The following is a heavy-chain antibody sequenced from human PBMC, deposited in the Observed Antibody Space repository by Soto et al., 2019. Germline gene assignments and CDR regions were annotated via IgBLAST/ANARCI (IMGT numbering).Heavy chain of an antibody. CDR3: ARDSYDYVWGTPNAFDI. D-gene: IGHD3-16*01. Sequence: GGSLRLSCAASGFTISSYGMHWVRQAPGKGLEWVAVIWYDGSNKYYADSVKGRFTISRDNSKNTLYLQMNSLRAEDTAVYYCARDSYDYVWGTPNAFDIWGQGTMVTVSS. CDR1: GFTISSYG. CDR2: IWYDGSNK. V-gene: IGHV3-33*01. J-gene: IGHJ3*02.